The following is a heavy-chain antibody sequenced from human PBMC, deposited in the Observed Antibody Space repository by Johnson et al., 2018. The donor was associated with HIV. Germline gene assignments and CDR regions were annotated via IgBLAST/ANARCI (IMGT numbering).Heavy chain of an antibody. D-gene: IGHD5-18*01. V-gene: IGHV3-66*01. CDR3: AKTEDRGYRMETGAFDI. J-gene: IGHJ3*02. CDR1: GFTVSSNY. Sequence: VQLVESGGGLVQPGGSLRLSCAASGFTVSSNYMSWVRQAPGKGLEWVSVIYSGGSTYYADSVKGRFTISRDNSKNTLYLQMNSLRAEDTAVYYCAKTEDRGYRMETGAFDIWGQGTMVTVSS. CDR2: IYSGGST.